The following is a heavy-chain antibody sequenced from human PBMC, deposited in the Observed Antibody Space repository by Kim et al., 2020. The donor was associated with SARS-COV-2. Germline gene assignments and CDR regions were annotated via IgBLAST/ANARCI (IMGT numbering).Heavy chain of an antibody. J-gene: IGHJ4*02. Sequence: TTEYSAAVKGRFTISRDDSKSIAYLQMNSLKTEDTAVYYCTSPSGSLDYWGQGTLVTVSS. CDR3: TSPSGSLDY. D-gene: IGHD6-19*01. CDR2: TT. V-gene: IGHV3-49*02.